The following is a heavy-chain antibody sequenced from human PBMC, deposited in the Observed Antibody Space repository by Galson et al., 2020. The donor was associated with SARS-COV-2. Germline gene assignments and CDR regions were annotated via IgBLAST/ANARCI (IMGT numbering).Heavy chain of an antibody. V-gene: IGHV4-30-2*01. CDR1: GGSIYNTVYS. Sequence: SETLSLTCVVSGGSIYNTVYSWSWIRQPPGQGLEWIGYIYLRGSAFYTPSLRGRVTISLDWSKNDFSLKLSSVTAADTAVYYCARGGSGDAFDIWGQGTMVTVSS. D-gene: IGHD1-26*01. CDR2: IYLRGSA. CDR3: ARGGSGDAFDI. J-gene: IGHJ3*02.